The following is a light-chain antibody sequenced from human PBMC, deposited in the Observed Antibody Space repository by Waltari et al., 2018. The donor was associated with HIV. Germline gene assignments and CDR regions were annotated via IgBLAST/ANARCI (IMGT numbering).Light chain of an antibody. CDR1: QSISSY. CDR2: AAS. Sequence: DIQMTQSPSSLSASVGYRVTIPCRASQSISSYLNWYQQKPGKAPKLLIYAASSLQSGVPSRFSGSGSGTDFTLTISSLQPEDFATYYCQQSYSTPRTFGGGTKVEIK. J-gene: IGKJ4*01. V-gene: IGKV1-39*01. CDR3: QQSYSTPRT.